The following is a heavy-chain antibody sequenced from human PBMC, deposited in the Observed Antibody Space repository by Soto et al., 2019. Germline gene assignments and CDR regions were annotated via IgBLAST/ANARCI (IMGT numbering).Heavy chain of an antibody. J-gene: IGHJ4*01. Sequence: EVQLVESGGGLVQPGGSLRLSCTASGFTFSNYWMHWVRQAPGKGLVWVSRTKSDGSGTSYTDSVKGRFTISRDNAYNPFDIKMTTRRDQESAVYNYKRADFDY. CDR3: KRADFDY. V-gene: IGHV3-74*01. CDR2: TKSDGSGT. CDR1: GFTFSNYW.